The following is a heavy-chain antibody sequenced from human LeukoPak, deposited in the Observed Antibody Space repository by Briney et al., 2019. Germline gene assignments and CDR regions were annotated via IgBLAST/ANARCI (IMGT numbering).Heavy chain of an antibody. CDR3: LTRSTDY. J-gene: IGHJ4*02. CDR2: IYSGGST. CDR1: GFTVSSNY. D-gene: IGHD3-9*01. V-gene: IGHV3-53*01. Sequence: GGSLRLSCAASGFTVSSNYMSWVRQAPGKGLEWVSVIYSGGSTYYADSVKGRFTISRDNSKNTLYLQMNSLRAKDTAVYYCLTRSTDYWGQGTLVTVSS.